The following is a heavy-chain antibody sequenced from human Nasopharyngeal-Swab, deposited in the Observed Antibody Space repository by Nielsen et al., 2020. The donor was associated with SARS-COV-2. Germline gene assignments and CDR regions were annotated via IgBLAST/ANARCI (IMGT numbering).Heavy chain of an antibody. D-gene: IGHD6-19*01. J-gene: IGHJ4*02. CDR1: GFNFNNYW. Sequence: GESLKISCAASGFNFNNYWMSWVRQAPGTGLEWVANIKQDGSERHYLESVRGRFTISRDNAKTSVFLQMNNLRAEDTAVYYCTKDHVRGWQLDSWGQGTLVTVSS. CDR2: IKQDGSER. V-gene: IGHV3-7*03. CDR3: TKDHVRGWQLDS.